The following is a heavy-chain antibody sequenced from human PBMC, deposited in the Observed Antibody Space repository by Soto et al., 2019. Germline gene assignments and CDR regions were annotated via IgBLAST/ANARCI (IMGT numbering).Heavy chain of an antibody. V-gene: IGHV4-34*01. CDR1: GGSFSGYY. Sequence: SETLSLTCAVYGGSFSGYYWSWIRQPPGKGLEWIGSIYYSGSTYYNPSLKSRVTISVDTSKNQFSLKLSSVTAADTAVYYCARHETSYSKLPYYFDYWGQGTLVTVS. J-gene: IGHJ4*02. D-gene: IGHD4-4*01. CDR2: IYYSGST. CDR3: ARHETSYSKLPYYFDY.